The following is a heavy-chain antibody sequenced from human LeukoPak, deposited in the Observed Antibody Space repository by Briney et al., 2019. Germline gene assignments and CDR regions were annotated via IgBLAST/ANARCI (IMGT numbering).Heavy chain of an antibody. CDR1: GYTFTGYY. V-gene: IGHV1-2*02. Sequence: ASVTVSCKASGYTFTGYYMHWVRQAPGQGLEWMGWINPNSGGTNYAQKFQGRVTMTRDTSISTAYMELSRLRSDDTAVYYCAREGYCSGGSCPVYYYYYYGMDVWGQGTTVTVSS. D-gene: IGHD2-15*01. J-gene: IGHJ6*02. CDR2: INPNSGGT. CDR3: AREGYCSGGSCPVYYYYYYGMDV.